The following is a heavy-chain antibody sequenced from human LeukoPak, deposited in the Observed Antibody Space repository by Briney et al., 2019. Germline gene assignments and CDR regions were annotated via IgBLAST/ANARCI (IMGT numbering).Heavy chain of an antibody. Sequence: PGGSLRLSCTVSGFPVSINSMSWVRQAPGKGLEWVSFIYSGGNTHYSDSVKGRFTISRDSSKNTLYLQMNSLRAEDTAVYYYARRAGEYSHPYDYWGQGTLVTVSS. V-gene: IGHV3-53*01. CDR2: IYSGGNT. CDR3: ARRAGEYSHPYDY. D-gene: IGHD4-17*01. CDR1: GFPVSINS. J-gene: IGHJ4*02.